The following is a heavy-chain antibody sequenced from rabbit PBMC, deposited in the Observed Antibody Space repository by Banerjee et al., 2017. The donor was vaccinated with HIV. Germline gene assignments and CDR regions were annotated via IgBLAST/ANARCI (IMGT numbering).Heavy chain of an antibody. Sequence: QEQLEESGGDLVQPEGSLTLTCTASGFSLYDHWMCWVRQAPGKGLEWIGCIAAGSSASTRYASWAKGRFTISKTSSTTVTLQMTSLTVADSATYFCAKSYDGAIAYWGLWGPGTLVTVS. CDR1: GFSLYDHW. CDR3: AKSYDGAIAYWGL. D-gene: IGHD6-1*01. J-gene: IGHJ4*01. V-gene: IGHV1S45*01. CDR2: IAAGSSAST.